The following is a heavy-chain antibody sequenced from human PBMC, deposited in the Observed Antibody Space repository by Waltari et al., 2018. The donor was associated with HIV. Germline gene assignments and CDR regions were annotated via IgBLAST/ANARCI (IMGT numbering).Heavy chain of an antibody. V-gene: IGHV3-21*02. CDR2: ISSNSEYS. CDR3: ATTVTTRGTFDY. Sequence: VQLVESGGGLVKPGGSLRLSCEASGFSFRRYAMNWVRQAPGKGLHWLSYISSNSEYSYYVHSGQGRFTISSDNAKSSVFLQMDNVRDEDTATYYCATTVTTRGTFDYWGQGTVVAV. CDR1: GFSFRRYA. J-gene: IGHJ4*02. D-gene: IGHD4-17*01.